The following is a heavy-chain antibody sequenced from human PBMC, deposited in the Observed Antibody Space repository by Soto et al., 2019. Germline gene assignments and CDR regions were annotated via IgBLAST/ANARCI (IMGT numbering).Heavy chain of an antibody. V-gene: IGHV4-30-4*01. J-gene: IGHJ6*02. D-gene: IGHD4-17*01. CDR2: IYYSGST. Sequence: SETLSRTGAGSGGSVSSGDYYWSWIRQPPGKGLEWIGYIYYSGSTYYNPSLKSRVTISVDTSKNQFSLKLSSVTAADTAVYYCAREMKTVPQYYYYYGMDVWGQGTTVTVSS. CDR3: AREMKTVPQYYYYYGMDV. CDR1: GGSVSSGDYY.